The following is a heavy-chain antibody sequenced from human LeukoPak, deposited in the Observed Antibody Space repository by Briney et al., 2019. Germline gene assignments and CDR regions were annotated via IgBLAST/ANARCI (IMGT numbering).Heavy chain of an antibody. CDR3: ARVASMVRGVIVLYYFDY. Sequence: SETLSLTCTVSGGSISSYYWTWIRQPAGKGLEWIGRIYTSGSTNHNPSLKSRGTMSVDTSENQFSLKLSSVTAADTAVYYCARVASMVRGVIVLYYFDYWGQGTLVTVSS. CDR1: GGSISSYY. CDR2: IYTSGST. J-gene: IGHJ4*02. D-gene: IGHD3-10*01. V-gene: IGHV4-4*07.